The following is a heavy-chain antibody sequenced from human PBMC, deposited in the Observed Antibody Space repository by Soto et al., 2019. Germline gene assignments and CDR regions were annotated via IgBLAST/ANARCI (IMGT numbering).Heavy chain of an antibody. CDR1: GFTFISYG. CDR2: ISYDGSDR. J-gene: IGHJ6*02. Sequence: QVQLVESGGGVVQPGRSLRLSCAASGFTFISYGVHWVRQAPGKGLQWVAYISYDGSDRNYEDSVKGRFTISRGNSKNTLYLQINSLKTEDTAVYYCARATNYYYAMDVWGQGTTVTVSS. CDR3: ARATNYYYAMDV. V-gene: IGHV3-33*05.